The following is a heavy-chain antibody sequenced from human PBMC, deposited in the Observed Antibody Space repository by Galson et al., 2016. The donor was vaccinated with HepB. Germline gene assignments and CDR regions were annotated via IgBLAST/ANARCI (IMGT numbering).Heavy chain of an antibody. CDR1: GASIDSGTSY. Sequence: SETLSLTCTISGASIDSGTSYWGWIRQPPGMGLEYMGSMFYSGATYYNPSLKSRVSISGDTSKNQFSLKLKSVTAADTAVYFCGGFYYYGVDVWGRGTAVTVSS. CDR2: MFYSGAT. J-gene: IGHJ6*02. CDR3: GGFYYYGVDV. V-gene: IGHV4-39*07.